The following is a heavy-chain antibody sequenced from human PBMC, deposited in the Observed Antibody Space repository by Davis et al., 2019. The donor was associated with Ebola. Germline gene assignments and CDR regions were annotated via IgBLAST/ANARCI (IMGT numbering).Heavy chain of an antibody. CDR3: AGRRKNLNWFGP. J-gene: IGHJ5*02. V-gene: IGHV4-39*01. CDR2: VHYSGTT. Sequence: MPSEPLSPTCTLSGDSISARYDYWGCIREPPGKGLECIGGVHYSGTTYYNPSLKSRVTMSVDTSQNQFSLKLSSVTAADTAVYYCAGRRKNLNWFGPWGEGSLVTVSS. D-gene: IGHD1-14*01. CDR1: GDSISARYDY.